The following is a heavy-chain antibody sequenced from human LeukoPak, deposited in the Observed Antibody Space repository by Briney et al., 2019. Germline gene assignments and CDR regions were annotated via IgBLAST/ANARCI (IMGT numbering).Heavy chain of an antibody. D-gene: IGHD3-10*01. J-gene: IGHJ4*02. Sequence: SGGSLRLSCAASGFTFSSYGMHWVRQAPGKGLEWVAVISNDGIKKYYADSVKGRFTISRDNSENTLYLQMNSLRVEDTAVYYCAKDVGYYGSGSYYSDWGQGTLVTVSS. CDR3: AKDVGYYGSGSYYSD. CDR1: GFTFSSYG. V-gene: IGHV3-30*18. CDR2: ISNDGIKK.